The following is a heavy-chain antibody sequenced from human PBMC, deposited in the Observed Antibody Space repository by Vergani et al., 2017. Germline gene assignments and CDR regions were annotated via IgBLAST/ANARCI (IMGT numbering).Heavy chain of an antibody. Sequence: QVQLQQWGAGLLKPSETLSLTCAVYGGSFSGYYWSWIRQPPGKGLEWIGEINHSGSTNYNPSLKSRVTISVDTSKNQFSLKLSPVTAADTAVYYCARGPAVGSFDYWGQGTLVTVSS. CDR1: GGSFSGYY. CDR2: INHSGST. V-gene: IGHV4-34*01. D-gene: IGHD1-26*01. CDR3: ARGPAVGSFDY. J-gene: IGHJ4*02.